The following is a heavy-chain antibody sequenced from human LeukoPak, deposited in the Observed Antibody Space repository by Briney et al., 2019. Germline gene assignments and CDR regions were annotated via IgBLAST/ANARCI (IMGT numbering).Heavy chain of an antibody. Sequence: GASVKVSCKASGYTFTSYYMHWVRQAPGQGLEWMGIINPSGGSTSYAQKFQGRVTMTRDMSTSTVYMELSSLRSEDTAVYYCARGYCSGGSCYGNYYYYMDVWGKGATVTVSS. D-gene: IGHD2-15*01. CDR2: INPSGGST. V-gene: IGHV1-46*01. CDR1: GYTFTSYY. CDR3: ARGYCSGGSCYGNYYYYMDV. J-gene: IGHJ6*03.